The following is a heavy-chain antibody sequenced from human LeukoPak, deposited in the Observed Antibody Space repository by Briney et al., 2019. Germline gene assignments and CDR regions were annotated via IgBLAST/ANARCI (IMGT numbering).Heavy chain of an antibody. Sequence: PSETLSLTCTVSGGSISSSSYYWGWIRQPPGKGLEWIGSIYYSGSTYYNPSLKSRVTISVDTSKNQFSLKLSSVTAADTAVYYCASQRALGITMVRGVIRGANFDYWGQGTLVTVSS. J-gene: IGHJ4*02. CDR1: GGSISSSSYY. CDR3: ASQRALGITMVRGVIRGANFDY. D-gene: IGHD3-10*01. CDR2: IYYSGST. V-gene: IGHV4-39*07.